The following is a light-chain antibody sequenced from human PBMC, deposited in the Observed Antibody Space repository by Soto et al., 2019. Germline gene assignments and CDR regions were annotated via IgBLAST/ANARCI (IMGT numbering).Light chain of an antibody. V-gene: IGLV1-47*01. CDR3: AAWDDSLSGVV. Sequence: QPVLTQPPSASGTPGQRVTISCSGSSSNIGRNYVYWYQQLPGTAPKLLIYRNDQRPSGVPDRFSGSKSGTSASLAIRGLRSEDEADYYCAAWDDSLSGVVFGGGTKVTVL. CDR1: SSNIGRNY. CDR2: RND. J-gene: IGLJ2*01.